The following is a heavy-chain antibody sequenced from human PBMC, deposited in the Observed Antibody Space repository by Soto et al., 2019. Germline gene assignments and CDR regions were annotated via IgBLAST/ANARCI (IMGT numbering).Heavy chain of an antibody. CDR2: ISYDGSNK. D-gene: IGHD3-22*01. V-gene: IGHV3-30*18. J-gene: IGHJ3*02. CDR3: AKEQYYYDSSGYSSPVPGAFDI. Sequence: GGSLRLSCAASGFTFSSYRMHWVRQAPGKGLEGVAVISYDGSNKYYADSVKGRFTISRDNSKNTLYLQMNSLRAEDTAVYYCAKEQYYYDSSGYSSPVPGAFDIWGQGTMVTVS. CDR1: GFTFSSYR.